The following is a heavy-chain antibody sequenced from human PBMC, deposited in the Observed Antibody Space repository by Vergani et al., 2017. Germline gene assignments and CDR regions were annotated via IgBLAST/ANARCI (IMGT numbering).Heavy chain of an antibody. J-gene: IGHJ5*02. CDR2: INPNSGGT. V-gene: IGHV1-2*02. Sequence: QVQLVQSGAEVKKPGSSVKVSCKASGYTFTGYYMHWVRQAPGQGLEWMGWINPNSGGTNYAQKLQGRVTMTTDTSTSTAYMELRSLRPDDTAVYYCARGKPHSSGTDLFPPRRNLNRNWFDPWGQGTLVTVSS. CDR3: ARGKPHSSGTDLFPPRRNLNRNWFDP. D-gene: IGHD3-22*01. CDR1: GYTFTGYY.